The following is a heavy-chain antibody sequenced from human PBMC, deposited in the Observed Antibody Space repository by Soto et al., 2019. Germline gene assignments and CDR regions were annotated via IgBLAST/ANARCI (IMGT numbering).Heavy chain of an antibody. CDR2: INPNSGGT. J-gene: IGHJ6*02. CDR3: SRDQGYYDLWSGYNISCYYGMDL. V-gene: IGHV1-2*02. CDR1: GYTFTGYY. D-gene: IGHD3-3*01. Sequence: ASVKVSCKASGYTFTGYYMHWVRQAPGQGLEWMGWINPNSGGTNYAQKFQGRVTMTRDTSISTAYMELSRLRSDDTAVYYCSRDQGYYDLWSGYNISCYYGMDLWGQGTTVTVSS.